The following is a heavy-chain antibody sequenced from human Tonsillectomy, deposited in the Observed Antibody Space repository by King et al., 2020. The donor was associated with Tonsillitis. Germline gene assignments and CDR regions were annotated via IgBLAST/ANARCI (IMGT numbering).Heavy chain of an antibody. CDR3: ARDSNYYDRRYYYVTFDM. CDR2: IKQDGSEK. CDR1: GFTFSNYW. D-gene: IGHD3-22*01. Sequence: VQLVESGGGLVQPGGSLRLSCAGSGFTFSNYWMTWVRQSPGKGLEWVANIKQDGSEKYYVDSVKGRFTISRDNAKNSLYLQMNSLRADDTAVYYCARDSNYYDRRYYYVTFDMWGQGTMVTVSS. V-gene: IGHV3-7*04. J-gene: IGHJ3*02.